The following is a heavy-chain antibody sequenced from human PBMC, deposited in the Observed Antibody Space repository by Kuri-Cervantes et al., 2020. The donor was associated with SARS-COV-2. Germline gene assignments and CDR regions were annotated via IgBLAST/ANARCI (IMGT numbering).Heavy chain of an antibody. Sequence: SETLSLTCAVYGGSFSGYYWGWIRQPPGKGLEWIGSIYYSGSTYYNPSFKSRVTISVDTSKNQFSLKLSSVTAADTAVYYCARQMMSSITIFGVVITRNWFDPWGQGTLVTVSS. CDR1: GGSFSGYY. J-gene: IGHJ5*02. V-gene: IGHV4-39*01. CDR3: ARQMMSSITIFGVVITRNWFDP. D-gene: IGHD3-3*01. CDR2: IYYSGST.